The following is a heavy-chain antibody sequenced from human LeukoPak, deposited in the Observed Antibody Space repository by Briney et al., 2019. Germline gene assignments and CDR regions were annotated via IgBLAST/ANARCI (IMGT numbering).Heavy chain of an antibody. V-gene: IGHV4-4*07. CDR2: SYISGST. D-gene: IGHD3-10*01. CDR1: GASINSYY. CDR3: ARDQELGF. J-gene: IGHJ4*02. Sequence: SETLSLTCTVSGASINSYYWNWIRQPAGKGLEWIGRSYISGSTDYNPSLKSRVTVSVDTSQNQFSLKLTSVTAADPAVYYCARDQELGFWGQGTLVTVSS.